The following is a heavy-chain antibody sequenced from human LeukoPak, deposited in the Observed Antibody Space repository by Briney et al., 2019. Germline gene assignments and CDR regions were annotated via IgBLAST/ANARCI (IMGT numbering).Heavy chain of an antibody. J-gene: IGHJ6*02. CDR1: GFSFSNYG. CDR2: LVYDGFYK. V-gene: IGHV3-30*18. Sequence: GRSLRLSCAASGFSFSNYGMHWVRQAPGKGLEWVALLVYDGFYKYYADSAKGRFTITRDDSKNTLYLQLSSLRAEDTAVYYCAKDLITMVRGCPMDVWGQGTTVTVSS. D-gene: IGHD3-10*01. CDR3: AKDLITMVRGCPMDV.